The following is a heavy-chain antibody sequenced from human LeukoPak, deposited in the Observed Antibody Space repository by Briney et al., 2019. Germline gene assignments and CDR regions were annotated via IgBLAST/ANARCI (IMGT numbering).Heavy chain of an antibody. Sequence: GGSLRLSCAASGFTVRRHSMNWVRQAPDKGLQWVSVIYSDGSIYYADSVKGRFTISRDNSKNTLYLQMSSLRADDTALYYCARENNFGSGMDVWGQGTTVTVSS. CDR1: GFTVRRHS. J-gene: IGHJ6*02. CDR3: ARENNFGSGMDV. CDR2: IYSDGSI. V-gene: IGHV3-53*01. D-gene: IGHD3-10*01.